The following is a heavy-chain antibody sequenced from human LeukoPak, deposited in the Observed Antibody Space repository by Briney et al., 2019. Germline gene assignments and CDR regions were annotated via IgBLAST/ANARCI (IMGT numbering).Heavy chain of an antibody. CDR3: ARDFPILYYYDSSGLGNWFDP. Sequence: GASVKVSCKASGYTFTSYGISWVRRAPGQGLEWMGWISAYNGNTNYAQKLQGRVTMTTDTSTSTAYMELRSLRSDDAAVYYCARDFPILYYYDSSGLGNWFDPWGQGTLVTVSS. D-gene: IGHD3-22*01. CDR1: GYTFTSYG. CDR2: ISAYNGNT. V-gene: IGHV1-18*01. J-gene: IGHJ5*02.